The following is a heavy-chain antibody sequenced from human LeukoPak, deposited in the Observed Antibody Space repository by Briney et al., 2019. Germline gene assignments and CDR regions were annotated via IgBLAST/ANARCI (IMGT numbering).Heavy chain of an antibody. CDR2: IYSGGST. D-gene: IGHD6-13*01. CDR1: GFTVSSNY. J-gene: IGHJ6*02. CDR3: ASRYSSSWYSYYYYGMDV. Sequence: GGSLRLSCAASGFTVSSNYMSWVRQAPGKGLEWVSVIYSGGSTYYADSVKGGFTISRDNSKNTLYLQMNSLRAEDTAVYYCASRYSSSWYSYYYYGMDVWGQGTTVTVSS. V-gene: IGHV3-66*01.